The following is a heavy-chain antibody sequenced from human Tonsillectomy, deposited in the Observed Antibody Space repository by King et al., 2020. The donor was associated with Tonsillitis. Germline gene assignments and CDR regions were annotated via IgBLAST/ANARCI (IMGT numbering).Heavy chain of an antibody. CDR1: GLTLSNAW. CDR2: IKSKSDYGTT. CDR3: IIGPKYYAMHV. Sequence: QLVESGGGLVKPAGSLRLSCAASGLTLSNAWMTWVRQAPGMGLEWVGRIKSKSDYGTTEYAAPVKGRFTISRDDSTNTLYLQMNSLKIEDTAVYYCIIGPKYYAMHVWGQGTTVTVSS. D-gene: IGHD3-3*01. V-gene: IGHV3-15*01. J-gene: IGHJ6*02.